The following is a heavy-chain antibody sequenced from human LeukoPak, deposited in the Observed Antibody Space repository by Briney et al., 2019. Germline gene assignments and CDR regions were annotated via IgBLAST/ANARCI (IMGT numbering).Heavy chain of an antibody. V-gene: IGHV3-23*01. D-gene: IGHD6-19*01. CDR3: AKETVAAPPIDY. Sequence: GGSLRLSCAASGFTFSSYAMSWVRQAPGKGLEWVSAISGSAYSTYYADSVKGRFTISRDNSKNTLYLQMNSLRAEDAAVYYCAKETVAAPPIDYWGQGTLVTVSS. J-gene: IGHJ4*02. CDR2: ISGSAYST. CDR1: GFTFSSYA.